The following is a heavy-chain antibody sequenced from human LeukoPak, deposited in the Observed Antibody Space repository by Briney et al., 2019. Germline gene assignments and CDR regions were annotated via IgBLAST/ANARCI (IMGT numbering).Heavy chain of an antibody. CDR2: ISSSGSTI. Sequence: GGSLRLSCAASGFTFSSYEMNSVRQAPEKGLEWVSHISSSGSTIYYADSVKGRFTISRDNAKNSLYLQMNSLRAEDTAVYYCARGLETTVTTFWFDPWGQGTLVTVSS. J-gene: IGHJ5*02. D-gene: IGHD4-11*01. CDR1: GFTFSSYE. CDR3: ARGLETTVTTFWFDP. V-gene: IGHV3-48*03.